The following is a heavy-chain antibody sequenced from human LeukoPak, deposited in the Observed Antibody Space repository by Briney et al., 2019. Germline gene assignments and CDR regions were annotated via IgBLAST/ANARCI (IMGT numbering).Heavy chain of an antibody. D-gene: IGHD2-2*01. J-gene: IGHJ4*02. CDR2: INSDGSWT. Sequence: GGSLRLSCAASGNYWMHWVRQAPGKGLVWVSHINSDGSWTSYADSVKGRFTISKDNAKNTVYLQMNNPRAEDTAVYYCVSFYETYWGRGTLVTVSS. V-gene: IGHV3-74*01. CDR1: GNYW. CDR3: VSFYETY.